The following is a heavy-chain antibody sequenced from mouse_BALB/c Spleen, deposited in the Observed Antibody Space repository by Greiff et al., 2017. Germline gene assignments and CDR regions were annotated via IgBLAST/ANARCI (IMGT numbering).Heavy chain of an antibody. D-gene: IGHD1-2*01. CDR2: IRNKANGYTT. CDR1: GFTFTDYY. J-gene: IGHJ3*01. CDR3: ARDGYGYRSWFAY. V-gene: IGHV7-3*02. Sequence: VQLKESGGGLVQPGGSLRLSCATSGFTFTDYYMSWVRQPPGKALEWLGFIRNKANGYTTEYSASVKGRFTISRDNSQSILYLQMNTLRAEDSATYYCARDGYGYRSWFAYWGQGTLVTVSA.